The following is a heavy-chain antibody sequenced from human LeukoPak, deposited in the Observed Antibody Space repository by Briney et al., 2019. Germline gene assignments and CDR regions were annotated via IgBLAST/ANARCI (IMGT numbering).Heavy chain of an antibody. CDR3: AREYSGWGSNFDY. D-gene: IGHD6-19*01. V-gene: IGHV3-7*03. Sequence: GGSLRLSCAASGFTFNSYWMTWARQAPGKGLEWVANTKEDGSQKYYVDSVKGRFTISRDNTENSLYLQMNSLRAEDTAVYYCAREYSGWGSNFDYWGQGTLVTVSS. CDR2: TKEDGSQK. CDR1: GFTFNSYW. J-gene: IGHJ4*02.